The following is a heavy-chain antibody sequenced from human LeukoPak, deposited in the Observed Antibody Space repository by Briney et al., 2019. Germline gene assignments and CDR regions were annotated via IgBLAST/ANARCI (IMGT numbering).Heavy chain of an antibody. V-gene: IGHV3-48*03. CDR1: GFTFSSYE. CDR2: ISSSGSTI. Sequence: QPGGSLRLSCAASGFTFSSYEMNWVRQAPGKGLEWVSYISSSGSTIYYADSVKGRFTISRDNAKNSLYLQMNSLRADDTAVYYCARDMGKAAANYFFDYWGQGTLVTVSS. D-gene: IGHD2-15*01. J-gene: IGHJ4*02. CDR3: ARDMGKAAANYFFDY.